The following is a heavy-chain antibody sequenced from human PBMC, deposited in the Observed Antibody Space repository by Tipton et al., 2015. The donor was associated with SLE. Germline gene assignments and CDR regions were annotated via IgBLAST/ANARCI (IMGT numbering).Heavy chain of an antibody. CDR3: ARDDSSVVDP. D-gene: IGHD3-22*01. CDR1: GYSISSGHL. V-gene: IGHV4-38-2*02. Sequence: TLSLTCTVSGYSISSGHLWGWIRQAPGKGLEWIASIYHSGSTHYNPSLKSRVTISVDTSKNQFSLKLSSVTAADTAVYYCARDDSSVVDPWGQGTLVTVSS. J-gene: IGHJ5*02. CDR2: IYHSGST.